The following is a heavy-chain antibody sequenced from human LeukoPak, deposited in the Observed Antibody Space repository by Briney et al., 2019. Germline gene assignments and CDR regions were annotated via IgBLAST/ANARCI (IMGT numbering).Heavy chain of an antibody. CDR1: GYTVTSYA. J-gene: IGHJ4*02. CDR2: INAGNGNT. Sequence: VASVKVSCKAAGYTVTSYAMHWVRQAPGQRLEWMGWINAGNGNTKYSQKFQGRVTITRDTSASTAYMELSSLRSEDTAVYYCARDYWLGGYYGSGTCFDYWGQGTLVTVSS. V-gene: IGHV1-3*01. D-gene: IGHD3-10*01. CDR3: ARDYWLGGYYGSGTCFDY.